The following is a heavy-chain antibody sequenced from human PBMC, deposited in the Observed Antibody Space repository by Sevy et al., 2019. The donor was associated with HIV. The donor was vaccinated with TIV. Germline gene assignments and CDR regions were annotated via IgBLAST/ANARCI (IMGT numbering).Heavy chain of an antibody. Sequence: ASVKVSCKASGFTFTSSAMQWVRQARGQRLEWIGWIVVGSGNTNYAQKFQERVTITRDMSTSTAYMGLSSLGSEDTDGSYCAAGGYYGSGSYYAWGAFDIWGQGTMVTVSS. CDR3: AAGGYYGSGSYYAWGAFDI. V-gene: IGHV1-58*02. J-gene: IGHJ3*02. CDR1: GFTFTSSA. D-gene: IGHD3-10*01. CDR2: IVVGSGNT.